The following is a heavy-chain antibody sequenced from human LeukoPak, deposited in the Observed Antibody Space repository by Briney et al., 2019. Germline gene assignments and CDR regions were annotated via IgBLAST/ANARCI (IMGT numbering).Heavy chain of an antibody. V-gene: IGHV1-24*01. CDR1: GYTLTELS. CDR2: FDPEDGET. D-gene: IGHD3-9*01. CDR3: ATDPYTGYYFGY. J-gene: IGHJ4*02. Sequence: GASVKVSCKVSGYTLTELSMHWVRQAPGKGLEWMGGFDPEDGETIYAQKFQGRVTMTEDTSTATAYMELSSLRSEDTAVYYCATDPYTGYYFGYWGQGTLVTVSS.